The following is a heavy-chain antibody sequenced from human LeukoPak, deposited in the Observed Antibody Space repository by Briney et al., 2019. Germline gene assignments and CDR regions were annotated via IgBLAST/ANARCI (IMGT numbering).Heavy chain of an antibody. J-gene: IGHJ4*02. D-gene: IGHD3-22*01. Sequence: AGSLSLACAASAFTFSSNAMSWDRPAPGKGLEWVSTISGSGGSTSYADSLKGRFTLSRDNYKNKLYLQMNRLKAEDTAVYYCNTDPTYYYDSSGQVRIDYWGQGTLVTVSS. CDR1: AFTFSSNA. CDR3: NTDPTYYYDSSGQVRIDY. V-gene: IGHV3-23*01. CDR2: ISGSGGST.